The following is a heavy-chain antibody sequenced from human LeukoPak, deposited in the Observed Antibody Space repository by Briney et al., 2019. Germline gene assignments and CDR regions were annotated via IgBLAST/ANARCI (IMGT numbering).Heavy chain of an antibody. Sequence: SGGSLRLSCAASGFTFSSYAMSWVRQAPGKGLECVSAISGSGGSTYYADPVKGRFTIPRDNSQNTLYLQMNSLRAEDTAVYYCAEDTSSSSWHNWFDPWGQGTLVTVSS. CDR3: AEDTSSSSWHNWFDP. D-gene: IGHD6-13*01. V-gene: IGHV3-23*01. CDR2: ISGSGGST. CDR1: GFTFSSYA. J-gene: IGHJ5*02.